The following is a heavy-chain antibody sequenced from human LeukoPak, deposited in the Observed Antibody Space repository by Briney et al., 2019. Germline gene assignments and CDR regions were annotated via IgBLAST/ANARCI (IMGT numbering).Heavy chain of an antibody. D-gene: IGHD6-13*01. CDR1: GYTFTSYD. CDR3: AREVAATGTYYYYYNMDV. CDR2: MNPNSGNT. J-gene: IGHJ6*03. Sequence: GASVKVSCKASGYTFTSYDINWVRQATGQGLEWMGWMNPNSGNTGYAQKFQGRVTMTRNTSISTAYMELTSLRSEDTAVYYCAREVAATGTYYYYYNMDVWGKGTTVTISS. V-gene: IGHV1-8*01.